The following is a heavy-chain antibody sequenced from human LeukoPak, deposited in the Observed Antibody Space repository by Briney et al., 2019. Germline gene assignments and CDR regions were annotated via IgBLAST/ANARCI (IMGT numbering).Heavy chain of an antibody. CDR1: GGTFSSYA. D-gene: IGHD1-26*01. CDR3: ARGPAGGSYYFDY. Sequence: GSSVKVSCRASGGTFSSYAISWVRQAPGQGLEWMGGIIPIFGTANYAQKFQGRVTITADESTSTAYMELSSLRAEDTAVYYCARGPAGGSYYFDYWGQGTLVTVSS. J-gene: IGHJ4*02. V-gene: IGHV1-69*01. CDR2: IIPIFGTA.